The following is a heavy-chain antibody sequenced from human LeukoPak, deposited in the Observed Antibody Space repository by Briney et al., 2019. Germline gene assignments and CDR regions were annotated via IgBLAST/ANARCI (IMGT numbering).Heavy chain of an antibody. Sequence: PSETLSLTCTVSGGSISSGDYYWSWIRQPPGKGLEWIGYICYSWSTYYNPSLKSRVTISVDTSKNQFSLKLSSVTAADTAVYYCARVPTTYCTNGVCYYFDYWGQGTLVTVSS. CDR3: ARVPTTYCTNGVCYYFDY. D-gene: IGHD2-8*01. CDR1: GGSISSGDYY. J-gene: IGHJ4*02. CDR2: ICYSWST. V-gene: IGHV4-30-4*08.